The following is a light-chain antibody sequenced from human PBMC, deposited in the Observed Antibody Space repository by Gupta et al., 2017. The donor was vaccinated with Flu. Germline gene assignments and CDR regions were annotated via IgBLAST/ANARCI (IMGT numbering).Light chain of an antibody. V-gene: IGLV1-44*01. CDR1: LSNIGSNN. J-gene: IGLJ1*01. Sequence: RVPISCSGSLSNIGSNNVNWYQHLPGTAPKLLIYANDQRPSGVPDRFSGSKSGTSASLAISEFQAEDEADYYCAAWDDDLSAYVFGTGTKVTVL. CDR3: AAWDDDLSAYV. CDR2: AND.